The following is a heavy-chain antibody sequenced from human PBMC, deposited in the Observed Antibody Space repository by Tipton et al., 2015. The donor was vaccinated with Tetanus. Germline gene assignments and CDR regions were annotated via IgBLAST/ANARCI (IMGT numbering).Heavy chain of an antibody. CDR1: GYTFTTYY. Sequence: QLVQSGPEVREPGASVKVSCKASGYTFTTYYMNWVRQAPGQGLEWMGIISPESGGTNYAQKFQGRVTMTVDTSTSTVYMDLSRLTSEGTSVYYCSIYDSSCVSCYYGSQGSLDTVSS. CDR3: SIYDSSCVSCYY. J-gene: IGHJ4*02. CDR2: ISPESGGT. V-gene: IGHV1-46*01. D-gene: IGHD3-22*01.